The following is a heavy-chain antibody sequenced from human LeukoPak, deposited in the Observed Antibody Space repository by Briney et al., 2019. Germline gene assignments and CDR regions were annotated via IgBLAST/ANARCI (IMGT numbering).Heavy chain of an antibody. V-gene: IGHV3-23*01. J-gene: IGHJ4*02. D-gene: IGHD4-17*01. CDR3: AKAYGDYVSYFDC. Sequence: PGGSLRLSCAASGFTFSNYGMTWVRQAPGKGLEWVSGIRGSGGSTYYADSVKGRFTIPRDSSKNTLYLQMNYLRAEDTAVYYRAKAYGDYVSYFDCWGQGTLVTVSS. CDR2: IRGSGGST. CDR1: GFTFSNYG.